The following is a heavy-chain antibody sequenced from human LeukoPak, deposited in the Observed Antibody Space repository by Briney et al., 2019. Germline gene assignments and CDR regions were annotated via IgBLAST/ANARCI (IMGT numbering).Heavy chain of an antibody. D-gene: IGHD3-10*01. Sequence: SETLSLTCTVSGYSISSGYYWGWIRQPPGKGLEWIGSIYHSGSTYYNPSLKSRVTISVDTSENQFSLKLTSVPAADTAVYYCAREVLSMVRGVIPKEAWGWFDPWGQGALVTVSS. CDR1: GYSISSGYY. V-gene: IGHV4-38-2*02. CDR3: AREVLSMVRGVIPKEAWGWFDP. J-gene: IGHJ5*02. CDR2: IYHSGST.